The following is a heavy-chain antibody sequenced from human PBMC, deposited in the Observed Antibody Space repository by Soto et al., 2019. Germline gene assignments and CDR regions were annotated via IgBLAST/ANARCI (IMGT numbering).Heavy chain of an antibody. J-gene: IGHJ4*02. D-gene: IGHD6-13*01. CDR2: IYYSGST. V-gene: IGHV4-59*08. CDR3: ARGQPLVDY. Sequence: SETLSLTCTVSGGSISGFYCSWSRQPPGKGLEWIGFIYYSGSTNYNPSLKSRVTISVDTSKTQFSLMLRSVTAADTAVYYCARGQPLVDYWGQGTLVNFSS. CDR1: GGSISGFY.